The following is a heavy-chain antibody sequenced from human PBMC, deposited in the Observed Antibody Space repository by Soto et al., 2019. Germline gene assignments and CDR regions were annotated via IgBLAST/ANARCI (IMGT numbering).Heavy chain of an antibody. CDR1: GFSFSSYA. CDR2: VSGSGDAT. CDR3: AKGRVVTAISSFDY. Sequence: EVQLLESGGGLMQPGGSLRLSCAASGFSFSSYAMSWVRQAQGKGLEWVSAVSGSGDATYYVDSVKGRLTISRDNSKDTLYLQLNSLRAEDTAVYYCAKGRVVTAISSFDYWGQGTLVTVSS. J-gene: IGHJ4*02. V-gene: IGHV3-23*01. D-gene: IGHD2-21*02.